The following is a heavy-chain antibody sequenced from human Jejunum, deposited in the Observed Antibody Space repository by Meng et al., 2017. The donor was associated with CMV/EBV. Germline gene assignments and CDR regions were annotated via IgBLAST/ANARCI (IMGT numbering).Heavy chain of an antibody. CDR3: AKDFYSDFLGEVFDY. D-gene: IGHD2-15*01. CDR1: GFTFYG. CDR2: IRFDGNDK. J-gene: IGHJ4*02. Sequence: SGFTFYGMHWVRQTPDKGLEWVAFIRFDGNDKRYVDSVKGRFTISRDNSKDTVYLEMNSLRLEDTAVYYCAKDFYSDFLGEVFDYWGQGTLVTVSS. V-gene: IGHV3-30*02.